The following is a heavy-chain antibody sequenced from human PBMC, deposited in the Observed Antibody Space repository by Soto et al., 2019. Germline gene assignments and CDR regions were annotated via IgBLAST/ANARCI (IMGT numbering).Heavy chain of an antibody. Sequence: QVQLVQSGAEVKKPGSSVKVSCKASGGTFSSYAISWVRQAPGQGREWMGGIIPIFGTANYAQKFQGRVTITAEESTSTAYMELSSVRSEDTAVYYCAREWERQDYYYGMDVWGQGTTVTVSS. CDR1: GGTFSSYA. CDR2: IIPIFGTA. D-gene: IGHD1-26*01. J-gene: IGHJ6*02. CDR3: AREWERQDYYYGMDV. V-gene: IGHV1-69*12.